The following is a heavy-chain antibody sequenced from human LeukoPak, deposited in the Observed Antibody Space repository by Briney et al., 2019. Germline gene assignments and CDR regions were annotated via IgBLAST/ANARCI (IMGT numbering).Heavy chain of an antibody. D-gene: IGHD4-17*01. V-gene: IGHV4-39*01. CDR3: ARHFSFLSQISGDYGPGGVDY. Sequence: PSETLSLTCTVSGGSISSSSYYWGWIRQPPGKGLEWIGSIYYSGSTYYNPSLKSRVTISVDTSKNQFSLKLSSVTAADTAVYCCARHFSFLSQISGDYGPGGVDYWGQGTLVTVSS. CDR2: IYYSGST. J-gene: IGHJ4*02. CDR1: GGSISSSSYY.